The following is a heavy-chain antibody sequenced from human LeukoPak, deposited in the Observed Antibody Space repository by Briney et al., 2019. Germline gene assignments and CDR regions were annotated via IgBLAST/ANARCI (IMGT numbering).Heavy chain of an antibody. J-gene: IGHJ5*02. CDR3: ARSDYSYYDILTGYCP. D-gene: IGHD3-9*01. V-gene: IGHV1-2*02. CDR1: GYTFTGYY. CDR2: INPNSGGT. Sequence: ASVKVSCKASGYTFTGYYMHWVRQAPGQGLEWMGWINPNSGGTNYAQKFQGRVTMTRDTSISTAYMELSRLRSDDTAVYYRARSDYSYYDILTGYCPWGQGTLVTVSS.